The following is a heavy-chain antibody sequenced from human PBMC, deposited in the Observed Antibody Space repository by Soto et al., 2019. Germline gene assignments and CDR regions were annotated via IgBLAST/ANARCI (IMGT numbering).Heavy chain of an antibody. Sequence: EVQLVESGGGLVQPGGSLRLSCAASGFTFSSYWMHWVRQAPGKGLVWVSRINSDGSSTSYADSVKGRFTISRDNAKNXLXQQMNSLRAEDTAVYYCARDLGRYYYDSSGYRWFDPWGQGTLVTVSS. J-gene: IGHJ5*02. CDR3: ARDLGRYYYDSSGYRWFDP. CDR2: INSDGSST. V-gene: IGHV3-74*01. D-gene: IGHD3-22*01. CDR1: GFTFSSYW.